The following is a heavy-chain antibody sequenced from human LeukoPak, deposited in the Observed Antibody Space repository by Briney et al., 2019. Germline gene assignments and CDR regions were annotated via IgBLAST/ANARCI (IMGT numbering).Heavy chain of an antibody. CDR3: ASVVGYGLPA. CDR1: GGSFSGYY. D-gene: IGHD2-8*02. V-gene: IGHV4-34*01. CDR2: INHSGST. J-gene: IGHJ4*02. Sequence: SETLSLTCAVYGGSFSGYYWSWIRHPPGKGLEWIGEINHSGSTNYNPSLKSRVTISVDTSKNQFSLKLSSVTAADTAVYYCASVVGYGLPAWGQGTLVTVSS.